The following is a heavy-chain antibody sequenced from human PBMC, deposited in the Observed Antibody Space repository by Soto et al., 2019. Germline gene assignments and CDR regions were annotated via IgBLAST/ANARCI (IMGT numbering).Heavy chain of an antibody. CDR3: ARHSYSSGWVDY. V-gene: IGHV4-39*01. Sequence: SETLSLTCTVSGGSISSSSYYWGWIRQPPGKGLEWIGSIYYSGSTYYNPSLKSRVTISVDTSKNQFSLKLSSVPAADTAVEYCARHSYSSGWVDYWGQGTLVTVS. CDR2: IYYSGST. J-gene: IGHJ4*02. CDR1: GGSISSSSYY. D-gene: IGHD6-19*01.